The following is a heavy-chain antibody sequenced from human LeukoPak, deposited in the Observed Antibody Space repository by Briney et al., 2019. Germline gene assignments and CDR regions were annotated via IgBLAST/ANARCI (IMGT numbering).Heavy chain of an antibody. Sequence: PGGSLRLSCAASGFTFSRYWMSWVRQAPGKGLEWVANITQDGSEKYYVDSVKGRFTISRDNAKNSLYLQMNSLRAEDTAVYYCAREMEWGGSYSSSWYGQNWFDPWGQGTLVTVSS. CDR3: AREMEWGGSYSSSWYGQNWFDP. J-gene: IGHJ5*02. CDR1: GFTFSRYW. D-gene: IGHD6-13*01. V-gene: IGHV3-7*01. CDR2: ITQDGSEK.